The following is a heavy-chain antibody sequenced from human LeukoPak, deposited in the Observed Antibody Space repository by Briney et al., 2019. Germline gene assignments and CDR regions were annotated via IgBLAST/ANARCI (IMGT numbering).Heavy chain of an antibody. Sequence: GASVKVSCKASGYTFTGYYMHWVRQAPGQGLEWMGWINPNSGGTNYAQKFQGRVTMTRDTSISTAYMELSRLRSDDTAVYYCARLADCSSSCCRSFDYWGQGTLVTVSS. J-gene: IGHJ4*02. CDR3: ARLADCSSSCCRSFDY. CDR1: GYTFTGYY. CDR2: INPNSGGT. D-gene: IGHD2-2*01. V-gene: IGHV1-2*02.